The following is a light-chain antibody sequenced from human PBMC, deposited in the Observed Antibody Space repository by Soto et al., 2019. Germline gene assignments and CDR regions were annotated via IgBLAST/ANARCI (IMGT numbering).Light chain of an antibody. CDR1: QGISTY. V-gene: IGKV1-9*01. J-gene: IGKJ4*01. CDR2: AAS. CDR3: QQLKSYPLT. Sequence: DIQLTQSPSFLSASVGDRVTITCRATQGISTYLAWYQQKPGKAPKLLIYAASTLQSGVPSRFSGSGSGTEFTLTISSLQHEDFATYYCQQLKSYPLTFGGGTKVEIK.